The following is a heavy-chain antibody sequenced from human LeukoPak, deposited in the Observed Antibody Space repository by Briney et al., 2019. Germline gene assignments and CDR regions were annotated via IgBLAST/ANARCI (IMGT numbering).Heavy chain of an antibody. CDR1: GGSISSGGYY. Sequence: SETLSLTCTVSGGSISSGGYYWSWIRQHPGKGLEWIGYIYYSGSTYYNPSLKSRVTISVDTSKNQFSLKLSSVTAADTAVYYCARAIPYYYDSSGSVFAFDIWGQGTMVTVSS. CDR3: ARAIPYYYDSSGSVFAFDI. CDR2: IYYSGST. D-gene: IGHD3-22*01. J-gene: IGHJ3*02. V-gene: IGHV4-31*03.